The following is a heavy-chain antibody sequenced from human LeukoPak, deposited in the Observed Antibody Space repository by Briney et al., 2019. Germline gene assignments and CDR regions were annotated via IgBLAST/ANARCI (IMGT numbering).Heavy chain of an antibody. CDR1: GGSFSGYY. CDR3: ARGQYHLLYWYFDL. CDR2: INHSGST. Sequence: ASETLSLTCAVYGGSFSGYYWSWIRQPPGKGLEWIGEINHSGSTNYNPSLKSRVTISVDTSKNQFSLKLSSVTAADTAVYYCARGQYHLLYWYFDLWGRGTLVTVSS. J-gene: IGHJ2*01. D-gene: IGHD2-2*01. V-gene: IGHV4-34*01.